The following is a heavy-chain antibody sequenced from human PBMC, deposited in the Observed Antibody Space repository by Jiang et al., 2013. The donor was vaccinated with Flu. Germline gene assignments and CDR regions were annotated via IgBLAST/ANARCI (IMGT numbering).Heavy chain of an antibody. CDR2: IKHSGSS. CDR1: GGSFNGYY. Sequence: GLVKPSETLSLTCAVFGGSFNGYYWSWIRQTPGKGLEWIGDIKHSGSSNYNPSLKSRATISVDTSKNQFSLKLRSVTAADTAVYYCARRFYYDPPFDPWGPGTQVTVSS. CDR3: ARRFYYDPPFDP. V-gene: IGHV4-34*01. J-gene: IGHJ5*02. D-gene: IGHD3-22*01.